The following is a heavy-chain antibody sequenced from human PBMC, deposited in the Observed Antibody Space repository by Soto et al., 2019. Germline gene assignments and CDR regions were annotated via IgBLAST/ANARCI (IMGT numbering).Heavy chain of an antibody. CDR2: VHHSWGS. D-gene: IGHD3-10*01. CDR3: ARQGFGPLHGLVDV. Sequence: QVQLQESGPGLVKPSETLSLSCTVSGGSISSYYWSWFRQSPGKRMEWIGYVHHSWGSSYNPSLQSRVAISLVTSKSQFSLKVPSVTSTDTAVYYCARQGFGPLHGLVDVWCQGTTVTVSS. CDR1: GGSISSYY. V-gene: IGHV4-59*08. J-gene: IGHJ6*02.